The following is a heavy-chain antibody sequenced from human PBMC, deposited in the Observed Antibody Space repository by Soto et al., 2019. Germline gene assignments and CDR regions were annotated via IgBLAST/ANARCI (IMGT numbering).Heavy chain of an antibody. Sequence: GGSLRLSCAASGFTFSSYSMNWVRQAPGKGLEWVSYISSSSSTIYYADSVKGRFTISRDNAKNSLYLQMNSLRAEDTAVYYCARALYDFWSGYPGLGYWGQGTLVTVSS. CDR1: GFTFSSYS. CDR2: ISSSSSTI. J-gene: IGHJ4*02. D-gene: IGHD3-3*01. V-gene: IGHV3-48*01. CDR3: ARALYDFWSGYPGLGY.